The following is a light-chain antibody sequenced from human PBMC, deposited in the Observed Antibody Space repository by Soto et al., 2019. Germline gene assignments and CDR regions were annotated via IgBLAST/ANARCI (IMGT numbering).Light chain of an antibody. J-gene: IGKJ3*01. V-gene: IGKV1-33*01. CDR1: QDISNY. Sequence: DIQMTQSPSSLSASVGDRVTITCQASQDISNYLNWYQQKPGKAPKLLIYDASNLEPGVPSRFSGSGSGTDFTFTISSLQPEDIATYYCQQYDNLVTFGPGTKVDIK. CDR3: QQYDNLVT. CDR2: DAS.